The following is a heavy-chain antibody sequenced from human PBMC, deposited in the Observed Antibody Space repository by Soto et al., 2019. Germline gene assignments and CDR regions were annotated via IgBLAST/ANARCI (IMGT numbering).Heavy chain of an antibody. Sequence: SETLSLTCAVYGGSFSGYYWSWIRQPPGKGLEWIGEINHSGSTNYNPSLKSRVTISVDTSKNQFSLKLSSVTAADTAVYYCARVPIRPDADYDFWSGYPYYFDYWGQGTLVTVSS. V-gene: IGHV4-34*01. CDR3: ARVPIRPDADYDFWSGYPYYFDY. D-gene: IGHD3-3*01. CDR1: GGSFSGYY. J-gene: IGHJ4*02. CDR2: INHSGST.